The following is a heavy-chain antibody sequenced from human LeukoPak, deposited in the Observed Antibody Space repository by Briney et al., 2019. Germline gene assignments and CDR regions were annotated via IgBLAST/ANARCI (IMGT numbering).Heavy chain of an antibody. CDR2: ISGSGGST. CDR3: AKSSGVTIYYYYMDV. CDR1: GFTFSSYS. Sequence: PGGSLRLSCAASGFTFSSYSMSWVRQAPGKGLEWVSAISGSGGSTYYADSVTGRFTTSRDNSKSTLYLQMNSLRAEDTAVYYCAKSSGVTIYYYYMDVWGKGTTVTVSS. J-gene: IGHJ6*03. D-gene: IGHD4-11*01. V-gene: IGHV3-23*01.